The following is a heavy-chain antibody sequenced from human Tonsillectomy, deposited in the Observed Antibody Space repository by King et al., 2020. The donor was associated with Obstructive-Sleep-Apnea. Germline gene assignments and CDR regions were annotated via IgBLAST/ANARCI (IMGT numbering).Heavy chain of an antibody. CDR2: MSGSGDST. D-gene: IGHD1-1*01. CDR1: GFTFSSYA. Sequence: VQLVESGGGLVQPGGSLRLSCAASGFTFSSYAMSWVRQAPGKGLEWVSGMSGSGDSTYYADSVKGRFTISRDNSKNTLYVQMNSLRAEDTAVYYCAKEGGVSTTGYYYYGLDVWGQGTTVTVSS. CDR3: AKEGGVSTTGYYYYGLDV. V-gene: IGHV3-23*04. J-gene: IGHJ6*02.